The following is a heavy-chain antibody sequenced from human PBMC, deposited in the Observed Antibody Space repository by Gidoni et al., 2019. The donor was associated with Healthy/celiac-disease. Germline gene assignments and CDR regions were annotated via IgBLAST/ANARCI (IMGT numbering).Heavy chain of an antibody. CDR1: GYSFTSYW. Sequence: EVQLVQSGAEVKKPGASLKISCKGSGYSFTSYWIGWVRQMPGKGLEWMGIIYPGDSDTRYSPSFQGQVTISADKSISTAYLQWSSLKASDTAMYYCARVITFGGVIAYFDYWGQGTLVTVSS. CDR2: IYPGDSDT. V-gene: IGHV5-51*01. D-gene: IGHD3-16*02. CDR3: ARVITFGGVIAYFDY. J-gene: IGHJ4*02.